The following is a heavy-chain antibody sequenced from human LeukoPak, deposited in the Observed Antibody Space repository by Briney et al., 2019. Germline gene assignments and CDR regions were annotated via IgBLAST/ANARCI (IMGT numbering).Heavy chain of an antibody. CDR3: ARAAGRGSDYYMDV. V-gene: IGHV1-2*02. D-gene: IGHD1-26*01. J-gene: IGHJ6*03. CDR2: INPNSGGT. CDR1: GYTFTGYY. Sequence: GASVKVSCKASGYTFTGYYMHWVRQAPGQGLEWMGWINPNSGGTNYAQKFQGRVTMTRDTSISTAYMELSRLRSDDTAVYYCARAAGRGSDYYMDVWGKGTTVTVSS.